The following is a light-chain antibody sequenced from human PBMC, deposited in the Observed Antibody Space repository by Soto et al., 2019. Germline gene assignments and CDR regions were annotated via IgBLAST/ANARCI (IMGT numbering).Light chain of an antibody. V-gene: IGKV3-20*01. Sequence: EIVLTQSPGTLSLSPGERATLSCRASQSVSSSYLAWYQQKPGQAPRLLIYGASSRATGFPVRFSGGGSGTDFTLTISRLEPEDFAVYYCQQYGSSPQTFGQVTKVEIK. CDR1: QSVSSSY. CDR3: QQYGSSPQT. CDR2: GAS. J-gene: IGKJ1*01.